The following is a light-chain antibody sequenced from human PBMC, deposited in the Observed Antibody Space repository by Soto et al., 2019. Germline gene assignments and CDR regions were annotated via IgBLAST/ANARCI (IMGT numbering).Light chain of an antibody. Sequence: DIVMTQSPDSLAVSLRERATISCKSSQTVLYSSNNKNYLAWYQKKPGQPPKLLIYWASTRESGVPDRFSGSGSGTDFTLTISSLQAEDVAVYYCQHYYTTPLTFGGGTRVEI. CDR1: QTVLYSSNNKNY. V-gene: IGKV4-1*01. J-gene: IGKJ4*02. CDR3: QHYYTTPLT. CDR2: WAS.